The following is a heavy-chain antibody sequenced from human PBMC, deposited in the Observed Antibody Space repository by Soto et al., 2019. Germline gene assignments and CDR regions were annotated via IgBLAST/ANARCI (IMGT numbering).Heavy chain of an antibody. V-gene: IGHV4-30-4*01. Sequence: SETLSLTCTVSGGSISSGDYYWSWIRQPPGKGLEWIGYIYYSGSTYYNPSLKSRVTISVDTSKSQFSLKLSSVTAADTAGYYCASEYSSSTDNWFDPWGQGTLVTVSA. CDR2: IYYSGST. D-gene: IGHD6-6*01. J-gene: IGHJ5*02. CDR3: ASEYSSSTDNWFDP. CDR1: GGSISSGDYY.